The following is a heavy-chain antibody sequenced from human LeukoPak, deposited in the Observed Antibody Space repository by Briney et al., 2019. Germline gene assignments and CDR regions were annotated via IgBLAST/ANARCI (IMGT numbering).Heavy chain of an antibody. D-gene: IGHD3-16*02. CDR1: GYTSTGYY. J-gene: IGHJ4*02. CDR3: ARETDVWGSYRFDY. CDR2: INPNSGGT. Sequence: ASVKVSCKASGYTSTGYYMRWVRQAPGQGLEWMGRINPNSGGTNYAQKFQGRVTMTRDTSISTAYMELSRLRSDDTAVYYCARETDVWGSYRFDYWGQGTLVTVSS. V-gene: IGHV1-2*06.